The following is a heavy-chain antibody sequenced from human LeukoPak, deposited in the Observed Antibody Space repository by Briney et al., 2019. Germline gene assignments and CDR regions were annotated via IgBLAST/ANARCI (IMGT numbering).Heavy chain of an antibody. CDR2: LYRVGDT. Sequence: GGSLRLSCAASGFTVSSSFMSWVRQAPGKGLEWVAVLYRVGDTYYRDSVRGRFTISSDNSKNTLYLQMNSLRVEDTAIYYCARDSYFDYEDVRWFDPWGQGTLVTVSS. D-gene: IGHD3-9*01. CDR1: GFTVSSSF. J-gene: IGHJ5*02. CDR3: ARDSYFDYEDVRWFDP. V-gene: IGHV3-66*01.